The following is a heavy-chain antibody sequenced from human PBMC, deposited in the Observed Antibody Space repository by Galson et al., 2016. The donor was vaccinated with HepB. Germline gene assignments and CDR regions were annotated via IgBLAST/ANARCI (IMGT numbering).Heavy chain of an antibody. CDR2: VAPVSGSP. CDR1: GGTLRDQS. V-gene: IGHV1-69*06. Sequence: SVKVSCKASGGTLRDQSISWILQAPGQGLQWLGGVAPVSGSPVYAQDFQGRVTMFADTSTNTAYLEISSLRSEDSAVYYCARQRADTRLTMLRGHLANDRYSYALDVWGQGTTVIVSS. D-gene: IGHD3-10*01. CDR3: ARQRADTRLTMLRGHLANDRYSYALDV. J-gene: IGHJ6*02.